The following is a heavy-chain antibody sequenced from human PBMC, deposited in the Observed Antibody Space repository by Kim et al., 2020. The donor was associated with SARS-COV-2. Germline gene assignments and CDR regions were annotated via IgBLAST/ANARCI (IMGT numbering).Heavy chain of an antibody. CDR1: GYVFTSYG. V-gene: IGHV1-18*01. Sequence: ASVKVSCKASGYVFTSYGITWVRQAPGQGLEWVGWISTFNGKMKFAQKVQGRISMTTDTPTTTAYLQLRRLTSDDTAVYYCARGGSSSWTSWFNPWGQGTLVTVSS. CDR2: ISTFNGKM. D-gene: IGHD6-13*01. J-gene: IGHJ5*02. CDR3: ARGGSSSWTSWFNP.